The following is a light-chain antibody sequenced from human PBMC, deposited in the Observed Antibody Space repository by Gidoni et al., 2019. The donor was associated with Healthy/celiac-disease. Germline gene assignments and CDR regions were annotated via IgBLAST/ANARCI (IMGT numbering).Light chain of an antibody. CDR3: QQSYSTPRT. CDR2: AAS. CDR1: QSSSSY. V-gene: IGKV1-39*01. Sequence: DIQMTQSPSSLSASVGDRVTITCRASQSSSSYLNWYQQKPGKAPTLLIYAASSLQSGVPSRFSGSGSGTDFTLTIRSLQPEDFATYYCQQSYSTPRTFGQGTKVEIK. J-gene: IGKJ1*01.